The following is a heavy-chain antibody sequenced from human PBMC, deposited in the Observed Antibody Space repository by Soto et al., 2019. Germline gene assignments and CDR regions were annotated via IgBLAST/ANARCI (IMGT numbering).Heavy chain of an antibody. J-gene: IGHJ4*02. D-gene: IGHD6-19*01. CDR3: ARAVGDPLYYLDE. CDR1: SDSISSYY. CDR2: TDYSGNT. V-gene: IGHV4-59*08. Sequence: SETLSLTCTVSSDSISSYYWIWIRQSPGKGLEWIGYTDYSGNTNYNPSLKSRATISGDTSKNQFSLRLSSVTAADTAVYYCARAVGDPLYYLDERGQGTLVTVSS.